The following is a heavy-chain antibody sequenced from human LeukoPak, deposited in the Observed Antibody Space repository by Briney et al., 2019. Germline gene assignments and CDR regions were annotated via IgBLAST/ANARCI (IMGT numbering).Heavy chain of an antibody. CDR2: IWYDGSNK. J-gene: IGHJ4*02. V-gene: IGHV3-33*08. D-gene: IGHD3-22*01. CDR1: GFTFSSYG. Sequence: GRSLRLSCAASGFTFSSYGMHWVRQAPCKGLEWVAVIWYDGSNKYYADSVKGRFTISRDNSKNTLYLQMNSLRAEDTAVYYCARGSSGYYDYWGQGTLVTVSS. CDR3: ARGSSGYYDY.